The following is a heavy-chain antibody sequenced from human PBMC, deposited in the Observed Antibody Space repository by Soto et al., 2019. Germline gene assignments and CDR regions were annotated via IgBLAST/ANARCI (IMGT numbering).Heavy chain of an antibody. CDR1: GFSLSTSGVG. Sequence: QITLKESGPTLVKPTQTLTLTCTFSGFSLSTSGVGVGWIRQPPGEALEWLALIYWDDDKRYSPSLKTRLTITKDTSKNQVVLTMTNMDPIDTATYYCAPRRIAAAGNPFDYWGQGTLVTVSS. V-gene: IGHV2-5*02. D-gene: IGHD6-13*01. CDR2: IYWDDDK. CDR3: APRRIAAAGNPFDY. J-gene: IGHJ4*02.